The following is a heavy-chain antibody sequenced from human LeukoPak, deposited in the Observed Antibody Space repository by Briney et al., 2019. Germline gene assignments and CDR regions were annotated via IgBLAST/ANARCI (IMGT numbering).Heavy chain of an antibody. D-gene: IGHD3-10*01. V-gene: IGHV4-34*01. CDR2: INHSGST. Sequence: SETLSLTCAVYGGSFSGYYWSWIRQPPGKGLEWIGEINHSGSTNYNPSLKSRVTISVDTSKNQFSLKLSSVTAADTAVYYCARGFGIGITMVWGDGMDVWGQGTTVTVSS. J-gene: IGHJ6*02. CDR1: GGSFSGYY. CDR3: ARGFGIGITMVWGDGMDV.